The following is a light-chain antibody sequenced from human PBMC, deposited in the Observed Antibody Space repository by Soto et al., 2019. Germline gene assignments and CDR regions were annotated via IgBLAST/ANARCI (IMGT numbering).Light chain of an antibody. J-gene: IGLJ1*01. CDR1: SSNIGAGYD. V-gene: IGLV1-40*01. Sequence: QSVLTQPPSVSGAPGQRVTISCTGSSSNIGAGYDVHWYQQLPGTAPKPLIYGNSNRPSGVPDRFSGSKSGTSASLAITGLQAEDEADYCCQSYDSSLSGYVFGTGTKLTVL. CDR3: QSYDSSLSGYV. CDR2: GNS.